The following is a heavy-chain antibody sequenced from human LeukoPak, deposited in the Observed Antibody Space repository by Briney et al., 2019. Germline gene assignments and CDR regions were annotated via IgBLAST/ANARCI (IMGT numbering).Heavy chain of an antibody. CDR2: RRHDGSNK. CDR3: AKDRGYYDSSGYSMDV. J-gene: IGHJ6*04. Sequence: GGSLRLSCAASRFTFSISGMDWVRQAPGKGLEWVAFRRHDGSNKYYVDSVKGRFTISRDNSKNTLYLQMNSLRAEDTAVYYRAKDRGYYDSSGYSMDVWGKGTTVTVSS. V-gene: IGHV3-30*02. CDR1: RFTFSISG. D-gene: IGHD3-22*01.